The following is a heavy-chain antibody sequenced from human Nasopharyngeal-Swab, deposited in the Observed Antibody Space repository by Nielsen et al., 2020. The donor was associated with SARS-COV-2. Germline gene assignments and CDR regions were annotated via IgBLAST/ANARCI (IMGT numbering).Heavy chain of an antibody. J-gene: IGHJ4*02. CDR2: AGGNDGST. CDR1: GFGFIASA. V-gene: IGHV3-23*01. Sequence: GVSLQISCAAFGFGFIASAMSWVRRAPGKGLEWVSAAGGNDGSTFYADSVRGRFTISRDNSKNTLYLQMNSLRAEDTALYYCAKKYGTRGWYVGLDYWGQGTQVTVSS. CDR3: AKKYGTRGWYVGLDY. D-gene: IGHD6-19*01.